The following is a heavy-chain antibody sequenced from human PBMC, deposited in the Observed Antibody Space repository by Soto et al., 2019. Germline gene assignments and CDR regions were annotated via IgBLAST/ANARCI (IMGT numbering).Heavy chain of an antibody. CDR3: ARKQTTVTSLRTYYYGVDV. CDR1: GFTFSRYW. Sequence: EVQLVESGGGLVQPGGSLRLSCAASGFTFSRYWMSWVRQAPGKGLEWVANIKDDGSDEYYVDSVKGRFTVSRDNAKNSLYLQLSGLRDEDAAVYYCARKQTTVTSLRTYYYGVDVWGQGTPVTVSS. CDR2: IKDDGSDE. J-gene: IGHJ6*02. V-gene: IGHV3-7*03. D-gene: IGHD4-4*01.